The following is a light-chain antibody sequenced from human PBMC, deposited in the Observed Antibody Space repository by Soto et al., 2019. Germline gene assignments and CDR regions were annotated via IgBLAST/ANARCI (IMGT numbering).Light chain of an antibody. J-gene: IGKJ4*01. CDR1: QSVSSN. V-gene: IGKV3-15*01. CDR3: QQYNNWPLT. CDR2: GAS. Sequence: EIVMTQSPATLSVSPGERATLSCRASQSVSSNLAWYQQKPGQAPRLLIYGASTRATGIPARFSGSGSGTEFTLIISSLQSEDFAIYSCQQYNNWPLTFGGGTKVDIK.